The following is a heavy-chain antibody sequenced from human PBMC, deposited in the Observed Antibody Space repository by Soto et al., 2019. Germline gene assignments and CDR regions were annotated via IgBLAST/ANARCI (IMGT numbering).Heavy chain of an antibody. CDR3: ARVQRSDYCSGGSCQGWNWFDP. Sequence: QVQLQESGPGLVKPSQTLSLTCTVSGGSISSGGYYWSWIRQHPGKGLEWIGYIYYSGSTYYNPSLKSRVTISVDTSKHQFSLKLSSVTAADTAVYYCARVQRSDYCSGGSCQGWNWFDPWGQGTLVTVSS. V-gene: IGHV4-31*03. J-gene: IGHJ5*02. D-gene: IGHD2-15*01. CDR1: GGSISSGGYY. CDR2: IYYSGST.